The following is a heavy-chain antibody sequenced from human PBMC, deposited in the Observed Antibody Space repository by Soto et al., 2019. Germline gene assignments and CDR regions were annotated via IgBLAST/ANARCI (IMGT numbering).Heavy chain of an antibody. V-gene: IGHV1-69*01. D-gene: IGHD3-22*01. Sequence: QVQLVQSGAEVKKTGSSVKVSCRTSGGTFSTSAINWVRQTPRQGLEWMGGIIPLFRTATYAQKFQGRLRITADESTTTAYMELSSLRSEDTAVYYCAGQWGHDSREYYYAYWGQGTRITVST. CDR2: IIPLFRTA. CDR1: GGTFSTSA. J-gene: IGHJ4*02. CDR3: AGQWGHDSREYYYAY.